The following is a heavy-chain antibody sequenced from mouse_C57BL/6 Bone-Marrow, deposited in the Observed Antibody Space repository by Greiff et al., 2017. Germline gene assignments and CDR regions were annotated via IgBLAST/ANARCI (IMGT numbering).Heavy chain of an antibody. CDR3: ARDCEGYFDY. Sequence: VQLQQPGAELVRPGSSVKLSCKASGYTFTSYWMDWVKQRPGQGLEWIGNIYPSDSETHYNQKFKDKATLTVDKSSSTAYMQLSSLTSEDSAVYYCARDCEGYFDYWGQGTTLTVSS. CDR2: IYPSDSET. J-gene: IGHJ2*01. V-gene: IGHV1-61*01. CDR1: GYTFTSYW.